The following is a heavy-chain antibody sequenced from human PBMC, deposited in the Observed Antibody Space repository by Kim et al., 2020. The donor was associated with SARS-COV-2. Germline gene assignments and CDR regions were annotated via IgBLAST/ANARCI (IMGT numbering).Heavy chain of an antibody. V-gene: IGHV3-30*14. J-gene: IGHJ6*02. D-gene: IGHD3-10*01. CDR1: GFNFTWYA. CDR3: AKGHGSYDSYFYYGMDV. CDR2: VSFNGRKS. Sequence: GGSLRLSCAASGFNFTWYAIHWVRQAPGRGLEWVAVVSFNGRKSYYEDSVKGRFIISRDDPENTVYLQMNSLRPEDTAVYYCAKGHGSYDSYFYYGMDVWGRRTTVTVSS.